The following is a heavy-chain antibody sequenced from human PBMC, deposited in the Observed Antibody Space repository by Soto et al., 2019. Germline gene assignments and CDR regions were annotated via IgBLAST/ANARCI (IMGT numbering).Heavy chain of an antibody. CDR2: IYYSGST. CDR1: GGSISSYY. D-gene: IGHD3-3*01. Sequence: SETLSLTCTVSGGSISSYYWSWIRQPPGKGLEWIGYIYYSGSTNYNPSLKSRVTISVDTSKNQFSLKLSSVTAADTAVYYCARHIGVRYDFWSGYPYYYYMDVWGKGTTVTVSS. J-gene: IGHJ6*03. CDR3: ARHIGVRYDFWSGYPYYYYMDV. V-gene: IGHV4-59*08.